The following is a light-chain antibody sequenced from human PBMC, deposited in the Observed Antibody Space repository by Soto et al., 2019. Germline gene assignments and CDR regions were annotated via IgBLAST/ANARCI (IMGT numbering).Light chain of an antibody. CDR3: CSYAGIRV. Sequence: QSVLTQPASVSGSPGQSITISCTGTSSNVGYYNLVSWYQQHPGKAPKLMIYEGSKRPSGVSDRFSGSKSGNTASLTISGLRAEDEADYYCCSYAGIRVFGGGTKLTVL. CDR1: SSNVGYYNL. V-gene: IGLV2-23*01. J-gene: IGLJ3*02. CDR2: EGS.